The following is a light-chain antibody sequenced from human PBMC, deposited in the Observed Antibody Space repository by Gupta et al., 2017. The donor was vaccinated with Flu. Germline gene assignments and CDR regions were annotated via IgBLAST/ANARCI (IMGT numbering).Light chain of an antibody. J-gene: IGLJ1*01. CDR3: SSYTSSSTLDYV. V-gene: IGLV2-14*04. CDR1: SSDVGGYNY. Sequence: TISCSGTSSDVGGYNYVSWYQQHPGKDPHLMIDYVGNRRSAVSTRCSCGNTGNTAALITSGLHDEDEADDYCSSYTSSSTLDYVFGTGTKVTVL. CDR2: YVG.